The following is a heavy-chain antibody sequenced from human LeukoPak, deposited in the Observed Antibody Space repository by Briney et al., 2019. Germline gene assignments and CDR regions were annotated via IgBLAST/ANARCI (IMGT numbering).Heavy chain of an antibody. D-gene: IGHD3-10*01. CDR2: IIPIFGIA. CDR1: GGTFSSHA. V-gene: IGHV1-69*04. Sequence: SVKVSCKASGGTFSSHAISWVRQAPGQGLEWMGRIIPIFGIANYAQKFQGRVTITADKSTSTAYMELSSLRSEDTAVYYCAASITMVRGVITPPPDYWGQGTLVTVSS. CDR3: AASITMVRGVITPPPDY. J-gene: IGHJ4*02.